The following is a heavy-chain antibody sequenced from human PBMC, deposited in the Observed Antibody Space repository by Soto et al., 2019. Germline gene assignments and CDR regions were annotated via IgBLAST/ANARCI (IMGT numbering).Heavy chain of an antibody. CDR1: GGSISSYY. J-gene: IGHJ6*02. V-gene: IGHV4-4*07. D-gene: IGHD6-6*01. CDR2: IYTSGST. CDR3: ASAIGSTAARPEYYYYYGMDV. Sequence: SETLSLTCTVSGGSISSYYWSWIRQPAGKGLEWIGRIYTSGSTNYNPSLKSRVTMSVDTSKNQFSLKLSSVTAADTAVYYCASAIGSTAARPEYYYYYGMDVWGQGTTVTVSS.